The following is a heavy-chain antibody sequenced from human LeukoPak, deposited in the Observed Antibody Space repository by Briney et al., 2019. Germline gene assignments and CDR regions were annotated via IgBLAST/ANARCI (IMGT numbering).Heavy chain of an antibody. CDR3: AKDGIMHSNGPPEFDP. CDR1: GFTFSSYG. CDR2: IHFDGSNE. V-gene: IGHV3-30*02. Sequence: GRSLRLSCAASGFTFSSYGMHWVRQAPGKGLEWVTFIHFDGSNEYYADFVKGRFTISRDNSKNTVYLQMNSLRAEDTAVYYCAKDGIMHSNGPPEFDPWGQGTLVSVSS. J-gene: IGHJ5*02. D-gene: IGHD3-16*01.